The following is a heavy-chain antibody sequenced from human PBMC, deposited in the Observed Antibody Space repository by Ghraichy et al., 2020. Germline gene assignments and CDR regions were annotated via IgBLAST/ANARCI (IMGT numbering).Heavy chain of an antibody. CDR1: GFTFSNYA. CDR3: AKGGYCSSTNCPPDY. Sequence: GGSLRLSCAASGFTFSNYAMSWVRQAPGKGLEWVSVISGSGGATNYADSVKGRFTISRDNSKNTLYLQMNSLRAEDTTVYYCAKGGYCSSTNCPPDYWGQGTLVTVSS. CDR2: ISGSGGAT. V-gene: IGHV3-23*01. D-gene: IGHD2-2*01. J-gene: IGHJ4*02.